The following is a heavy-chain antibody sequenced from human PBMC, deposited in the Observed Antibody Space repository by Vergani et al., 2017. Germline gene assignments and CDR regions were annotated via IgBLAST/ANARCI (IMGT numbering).Heavy chain of an antibody. V-gene: IGHV3-30*18. Sequence: QVQLVESGGGVVQPGRSLRLSCAASGFTFSSYGMHWVRQAPGKGLEWVAVISYDGSNKYYADSVKGRLTISRDNSKNTLYLQMNSLRAEDTAVYYCAKDRSRPGTTSHFDYWGQGTLVTVSS. CDR3: AKDRSRPGTTSHFDY. CDR2: ISYDGSNK. CDR1: GFTFSSYG. D-gene: IGHD1-1*01. J-gene: IGHJ4*02.